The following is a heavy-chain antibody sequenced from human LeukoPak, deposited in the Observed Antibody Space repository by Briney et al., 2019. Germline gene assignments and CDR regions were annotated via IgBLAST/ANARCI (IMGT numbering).Heavy chain of an antibody. Sequence: SETLSLTCTVSGGSISSYYWGWIRQPPGKGLEWIGSIYYSGSTYYNPSLKSRVTISVDTSKNQFSLNLSSVTAAGTAVYYCARLYYDSSGYYQICYFDYWGQGTLVTVSS. CDR2: IYYSGST. D-gene: IGHD3-22*01. V-gene: IGHV4-39*01. J-gene: IGHJ4*02. CDR1: GGSISSYY. CDR3: ARLYYDSSGYYQICYFDY.